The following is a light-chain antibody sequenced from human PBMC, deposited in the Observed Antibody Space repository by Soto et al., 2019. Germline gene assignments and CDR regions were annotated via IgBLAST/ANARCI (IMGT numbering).Light chain of an antibody. CDR2: WSS. V-gene: IGKV4-1*01. CDR1: QSVLFDTNNKNY. Sequence: IVVTQSPYSLAVSLGERATINCRSSQSVLFDTNNKNYFSWYQQKPGQPPKLLIYWSSTRESGVPDRFSGSGSGTDFTLTIYSLQAEDVAVYYCQQYYSTPLTFGGGTRV. J-gene: IGKJ4*01. CDR3: QQYYSTPLT.